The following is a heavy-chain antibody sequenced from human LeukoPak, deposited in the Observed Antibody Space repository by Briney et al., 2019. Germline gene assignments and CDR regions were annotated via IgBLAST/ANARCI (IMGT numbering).Heavy chain of an antibody. CDR1: GGSISSYY. J-gene: IGHJ4*02. V-gene: IGHV4-59*08. CDR3: ARHFYYDYSNYFDY. Sequence: RTSETLSLTCTVSGGSISSYYWSWIRQPPGKGLEWIGYIHYSGTTNYNPSLKSRVTISVDTSKNQCSLRLSSVTAADTAVYYCARHFYYDYSNYFDYWGQGTLVTVSS. CDR2: IHYSGTT. D-gene: IGHD4-11*01.